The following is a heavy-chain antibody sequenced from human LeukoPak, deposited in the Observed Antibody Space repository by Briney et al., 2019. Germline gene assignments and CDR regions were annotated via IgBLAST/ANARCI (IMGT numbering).Heavy chain of an antibody. Sequence: SETLSLTCTVSGGSIRSYYWSWIRQPPGKGLEWIGYIYYSGSTKYNPSLKSRVTISVDTSKNQFSLNVSSVTAADTAVYYCARHDSVVYYGMDVWGQGTAVTVSS. V-gene: IGHV4-59*08. CDR1: GGSIRSYY. D-gene: IGHD2-21*02. CDR3: ARHDSVVYYGMDV. J-gene: IGHJ6*02. CDR2: IYYSGST.